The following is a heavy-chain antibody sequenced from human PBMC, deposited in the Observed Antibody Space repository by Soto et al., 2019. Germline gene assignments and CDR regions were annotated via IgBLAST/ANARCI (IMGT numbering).Heavy chain of an antibody. Sequence: PGGSLRLSCAASGFSFSSYGMHWVRQAPGKGPEWVAVIWYDGSNKYYGDSVKGRFTISRDNSKNTLYLQVNSLRAEDTAVYYCARAYSTSSNYYYGMDVWGQGTTVTVSS. CDR1: GFSFSSYG. CDR3: ARAYSTSSNYYYGMDV. D-gene: IGHD6-6*01. J-gene: IGHJ6*02. CDR2: IWYDGSNK. V-gene: IGHV3-33*01.